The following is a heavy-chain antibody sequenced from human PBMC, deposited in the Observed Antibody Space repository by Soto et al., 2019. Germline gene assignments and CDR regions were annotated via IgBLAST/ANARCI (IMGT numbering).Heavy chain of an antibody. CDR3: VRDLNGSGDY. Sequence: SETLCLTWTVSGGSTTSDYWSWIRQPPGKGLEWLGYIFHSLGAKYNPSLGSRGTISLDTSKNQLSLSLRSVTAADTAIYFCVRDLNGSGDYWGQGTLVTVSS. V-gene: IGHV4-59*01. J-gene: IGHJ4*02. D-gene: IGHD3-10*01. CDR1: GGSTTSDY. CDR2: IFHSLGA.